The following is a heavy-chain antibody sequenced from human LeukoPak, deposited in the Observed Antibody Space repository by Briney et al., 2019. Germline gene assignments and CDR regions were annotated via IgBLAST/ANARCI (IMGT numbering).Heavy chain of an antibody. V-gene: IGHV3-15*01. CDR3: AADLSTMEPQIDC. CDR2: IKSKVDGGTT. CDR1: GFTFSGAW. D-gene: IGHD1-1*01. Sequence: GGSLRLSCAASGFTFSGAWMSWVRQAPGKGLQWVARIKSKVDGGTTEYAAPVRGRFTISRDDSKNTVFLQMSSLKNEDTALYYCAADLSTMEPQIDCWGQGTLVIVSS. J-gene: IGHJ4*02.